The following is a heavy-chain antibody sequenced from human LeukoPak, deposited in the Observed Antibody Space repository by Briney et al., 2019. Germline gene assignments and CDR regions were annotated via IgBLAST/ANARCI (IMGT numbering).Heavy chain of an antibody. CDR3: ARSDPSDI. CDR2: ISSTSTYI. J-gene: IGHJ3*02. CDR1: GFTFSSYS. V-gene: IGHV3-21*01. Sequence: GGSLRLSCAASGFTFSSYSMDWVRQAPGKGLEWVSYISSTSTYIYYADSVKGRFTISRDNAKHSLYLQMNSLRAEDTAVYYCARSDPSDIWGRGTMVTVSS.